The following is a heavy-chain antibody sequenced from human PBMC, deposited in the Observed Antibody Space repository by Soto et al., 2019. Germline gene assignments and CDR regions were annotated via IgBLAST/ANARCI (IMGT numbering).Heavy chain of an antibody. J-gene: IGHJ6*03. D-gene: IGHD2-2*01. CDR3: ATTIYCSSTSCSHYYYYYMDV. CDR2: IIPIFGTA. CDR1: GGTFSSYA. V-gene: IGHV1-69*13. Sequence: ASVKVSCKASGGTFSSYAISWVRQAPGQGLEWMGGIIPIFGTANYAQKFQGRVTITADESTSTAYMELSSLRSEDTAVYYCATTIYCSSTSCSHYYYYYMDVWGKGTTVTVSS.